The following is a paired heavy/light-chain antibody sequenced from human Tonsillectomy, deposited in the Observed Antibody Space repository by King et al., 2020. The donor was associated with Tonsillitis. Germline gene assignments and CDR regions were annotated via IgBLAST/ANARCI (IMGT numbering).Heavy chain of an antibody. D-gene: IGHD3-9*01. V-gene: IGHV4-59*01. Sequence: QVQLQESGPGLVKPSETLSLTCTVSGGSISSYYWSWIRQPPGKGLEWIGYIYYSGSTNYNPSLKSRVTISVDTSKNQFSLKLSSVTAADTAVYYCARSRYDILTGYYPEGAFDIWGQGTMVTVSS. CDR2: IYYSGST. J-gene: IGHJ3*02. CDR1: GGSISSYY. CDR3: ARSRYDILTGYYPEGAFDI.
Light chain of an antibody. V-gene: IGLV3-25*02. CDR1: ALPKQY. J-gene: IGLJ2*01. CDR2: KDS. CDR3: QSADSSGTYLV. Sequence: SYELTQPPSVSVSPGQTARITCSGDALPKQYAYWYQQKPGQAPVLVIYKDSERPSGIPERFSGSSSGTTVTLTISGVQAEDEADYYCQSADSSGTYLVFGGGTKLTVL.